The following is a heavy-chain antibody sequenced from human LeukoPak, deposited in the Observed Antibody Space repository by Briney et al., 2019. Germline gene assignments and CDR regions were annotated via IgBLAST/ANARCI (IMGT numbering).Heavy chain of an antibody. V-gene: IGHV1-46*01. CDR3: ARSAAAGTGGWGDNWFDP. Sequence: GASVKVSCKASGYTFTSYYMHWVRQAPGQGLEWMGIINPSGGSTSYAQKFQGRVTMTRDTSTSTVYMELSSLRSEDTAVYYSARSAAAGTGGWGDNWFDPWGQGTLVTVSS. D-gene: IGHD6-13*01. CDR1: GYTFTSYY. J-gene: IGHJ5*02. CDR2: INPSGGST.